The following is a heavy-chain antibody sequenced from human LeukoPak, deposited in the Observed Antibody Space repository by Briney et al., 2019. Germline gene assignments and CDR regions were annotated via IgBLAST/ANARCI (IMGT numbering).Heavy chain of an antibody. CDR1: GGSFSGYY. CDR3: ARRILRGGYYMDV. J-gene: IGHJ6*03. D-gene: IGHD3-10*01. CDR2: IYYNASA. Sequence: PSGPLSLTGAVHGGSFSGYYWSWIRQPPGKGLEWIGSIYYNASAYDTPSRKSRVTISVDTSKNQFSLKLSSVTAADTAVYYCARRILRGGYYMDVWGKGTTVTVSS. V-gene: IGHV4-34*01.